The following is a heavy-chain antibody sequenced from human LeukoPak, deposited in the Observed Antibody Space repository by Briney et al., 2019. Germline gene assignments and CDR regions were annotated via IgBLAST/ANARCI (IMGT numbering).Heavy chain of an antibody. CDR1: GFAFSGYA. CDR3: VKGTYTAAH. CDR2: ISRSGDST. D-gene: IGHD2-15*01. V-gene: IGHV3-64D*06. J-gene: IGHJ4*02. Sequence: PGGSLTLTCSASGFAFSGYAMHWVRQAPGKGLEYVSAISRSGDSTYYADSVKGRISISRDNSKNTLYLQVSSLKTEDTAVYYCVKGTYTAAHWGQGTLVTVSS.